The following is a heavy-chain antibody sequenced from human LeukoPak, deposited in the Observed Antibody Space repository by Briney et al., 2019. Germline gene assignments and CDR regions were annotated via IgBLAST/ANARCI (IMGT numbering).Heavy chain of an antibody. D-gene: IGHD3-22*01. CDR2: IIPIFGTA. J-gene: IGHJ4*02. V-gene: IGHV1-69*01. CDR3: ARVSDYYDSSGYYMIFDY. CDR1: GGTFSSYA. Sequence: SVTVSCKASGGTFSSYAISWVRQAPGQGLEWMGWIIPIFGTANYAQKFQGRVTITADESTSTAYMELSSLRSEDTAVYYCARVSDYYDSSGYYMIFDYWGQGTLVTVSS.